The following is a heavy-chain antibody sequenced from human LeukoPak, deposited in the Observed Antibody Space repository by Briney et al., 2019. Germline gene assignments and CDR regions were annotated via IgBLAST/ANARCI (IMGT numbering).Heavy chain of an antibody. CDR3: VRGASGNYQYAEYSDY. CDR1: GFTFSNYA. V-gene: IGHV3-64D*06. D-gene: IGHD1-7*01. Sequence: GGSLRLSCSASGFTFSNYAIHWVRQAPGKALDYASGISTNGGTTYYADSVKGRFTISRDNSKNTLYLQMNILRPEDTAVYYGVRGASGNYQYAEYSDYWGQGTLVSVSS. J-gene: IGHJ4*02. CDR2: ISTNGGTT.